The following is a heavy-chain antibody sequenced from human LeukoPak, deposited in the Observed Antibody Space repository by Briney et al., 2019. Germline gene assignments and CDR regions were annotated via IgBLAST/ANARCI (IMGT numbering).Heavy chain of an antibody. CDR2: IKSDGSST. V-gene: IGHV3-74*01. CDR3: ARDQEGENWFDP. CDR1: GFTFSSYW. Sequence: GGSLRLSCAASGFTFSSYWMHWVRQAPGKGLVWVSRIKSDGSSTSYADSVKGRFTISRDNAKNSLYLQMNSLRAEDTAVYYCARDQEGENWFDPWGQGTLVTVSS. D-gene: IGHD1-26*01. J-gene: IGHJ5*02.